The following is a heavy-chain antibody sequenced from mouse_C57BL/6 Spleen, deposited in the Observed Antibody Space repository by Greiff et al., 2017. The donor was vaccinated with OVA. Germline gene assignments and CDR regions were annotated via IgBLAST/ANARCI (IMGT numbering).Heavy chain of an antibody. CDR1: GYTFPDYN. V-gene: IGHV1-18*01. J-gene: IGHJ2*01. CDR2: INPNNGGT. D-gene: IGHD4-1*01. CDR3: AKLGRGGYFYY. Sequence: DVQLQESGPELVKPGASVTIPCKASGYTFPDYNMDWVKQSHGKSLEWIGDINPNNGGTIYNQKFKGKATLTVPQSYSTVYMVLRSLTSEDTAVYYCAKLGRGGYFYYWGQGTTLTGSS.